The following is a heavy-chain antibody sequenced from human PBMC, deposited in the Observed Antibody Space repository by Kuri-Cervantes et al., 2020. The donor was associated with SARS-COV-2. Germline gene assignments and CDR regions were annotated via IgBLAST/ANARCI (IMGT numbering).Heavy chain of an antibody. CDR2: FYSTGVT. D-gene: IGHD6-6*01. CDR1: GGSISDHY. Sequence: SETLSLTCSVSGGSISDHYWAWIRQPPGKGLEWIGYFYSTGVTNYDPSLKTRVTISTDRSKNQLSLKLTSVTAADTAVYYCARSKIAARTNDYYYYGMDVWGQGTTVTVSS. J-gene: IGHJ6*02. V-gene: IGHV4-59*11. CDR3: ARSKIAARTNDYYYYGMDV.